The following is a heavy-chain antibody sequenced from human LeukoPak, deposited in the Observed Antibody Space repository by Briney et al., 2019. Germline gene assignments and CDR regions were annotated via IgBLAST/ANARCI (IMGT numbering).Heavy chain of an antibody. CDR2: IYYSGST. Sequence: PSETLSLTCTVSGGSISSYYWSWIRQPPGKGLEWIGYIYYSGSTNYNPSLKSRVTISVDTSKNQFSLKLSSVTAADTAVYYCARVPDGYGPANPPHFDYWGQGTLVTVSS. D-gene: IGHD5-18*01. CDR3: ARVPDGYGPANPPHFDY. J-gene: IGHJ4*02. V-gene: IGHV4-59*01. CDR1: GGSISSYY.